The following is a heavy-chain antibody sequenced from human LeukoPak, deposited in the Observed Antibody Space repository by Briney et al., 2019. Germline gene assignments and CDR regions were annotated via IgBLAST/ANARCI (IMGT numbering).Heavy chain of an antibody. D-gene: IGHD3-10*01. CDR3: ARDLKYGSGSYYDY. Sequence: GGSLRLSCTVSGFTVSSNSMSWVRQAPGKGLEWVSVIYSGGSTYYADSVKGRFTISRDNSKNTLYLQMNSLRAEDTAVYYCARDLKYGSGSYYDYWGQGTLVTVSS. CDR2: IYSGGST. J-gene: IGHJ4*02. CDR1: GFTVSSNS. V-gene: IGHV3-66*01.